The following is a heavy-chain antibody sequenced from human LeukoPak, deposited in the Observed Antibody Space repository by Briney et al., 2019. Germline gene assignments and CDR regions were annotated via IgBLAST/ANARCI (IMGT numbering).Heavy chain of an antibody. CDR3: ARSSGWYTGFDY. D-gene: IGHD6-19*01. J-gene: IGHJ4*02. Sequence: GGSLRLSCAASGFTFSSYEMNWVRQAPGKGLEWVSYISSSGSSIYYADSVKDRFTISRDNAKNSLYLQMDSLRAEDTAVYYCARSSGWYTGFDYWGQGTLVTVSS. V-gene: IGHV3-48*03. CDR2: ISSSGSSI. CDR1: GFTFSSYE.